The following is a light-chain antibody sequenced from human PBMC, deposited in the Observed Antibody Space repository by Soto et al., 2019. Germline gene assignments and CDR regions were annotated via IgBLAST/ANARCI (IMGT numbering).Light chain of an antibody. CDR2: DVI. Sequence: QSALTQPASVSGSPGQSITIACTGSSSDIGGYNFVSWYQQHPGKAPKLMIYDVIKRPSGVSSRFAGSKSGNTASLTISGLRAEDEAYYYCSSYTTTTTAVVGGGTKVAVL. CDR1: SSDIGGYNF. V-gene: IGLV2-14*03. CDR3: SSYTTTTTAV. J-gene: IGLJ2*01.